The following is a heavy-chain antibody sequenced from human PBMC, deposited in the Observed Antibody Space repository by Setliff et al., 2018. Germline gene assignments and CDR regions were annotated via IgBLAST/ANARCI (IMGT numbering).Heavy chain of an antibody. CDR1: GESFSNNY. V-gene: IGHV4-34*01. J-gene: IGHJ4*02. Sequence: PSETLSLTCSVYGESFSNNYWSWIRQPPGKGLEWIGESSHSGSTSYSPSLKSRLTMSVDTSKNQFSLKLSAVTAADTALYYCARGAQTRYGSGSYDYWGQGTLVTVSS. CDR2: SSHSGST. D-gene: IGHD3-10*01. CDR3: ARGAQTRYGSGSYDY.